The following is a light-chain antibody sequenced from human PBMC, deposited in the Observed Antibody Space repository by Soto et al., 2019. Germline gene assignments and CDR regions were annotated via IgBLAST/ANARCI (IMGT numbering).Light chain of an antibody. J-gene: IGKJ5*01. CDR3: QQYDSLPYT. CDR2: DAY. V-gene: IGKV1-5*01. CDR1: QSVSSW. Sequence: DIQMTQSPSSLSAAVGVRVTFTCRASQSVSSWLAWYQQKPGRVPKLLIYDAYTLESGVPSTYCGSGSVTEFTLTINSLLPEDFATYFCQQYDSLPYTFGQGTRMEIK.